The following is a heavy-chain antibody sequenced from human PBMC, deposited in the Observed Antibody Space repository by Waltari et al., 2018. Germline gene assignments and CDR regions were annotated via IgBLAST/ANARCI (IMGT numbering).Heavy chain of an antibody. V-gene: IGHV4-4*02. CDR2: IHVSGRT. CDR1: GDSMNRNNW. Sequence: QLQLQQSGPGLVKPSESLSLTCAVSGDSMNRNNWWSWVRQSPGKGLEWIGQIHVSGRTNYNPSLEGRVAVSIDTSNNRFSLKVSYATAADTAVYYCARDRGRGLYLDSWGQGSLVTVSP. D-gene: IGHD2-15*01. J-gene: IGHJ4*02. CDR3: ARDRGRGLYLDS.